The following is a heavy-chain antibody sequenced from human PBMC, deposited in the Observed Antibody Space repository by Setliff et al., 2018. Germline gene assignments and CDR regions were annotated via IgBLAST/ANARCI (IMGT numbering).Heavy chain of an antibody. CDR2: MNPNSGNT. J-gene: IGHJ6*03. Sequence: VASVKVSCKASGYTFTSYDINWVRRATGQGLEWMGWMNPNSGNTGYAQKFQGRVTITRNTSISTAYMELSSLRSEDTAVYYCARGGGQIHYDFWSGYFSDPQPNYYYYYMDVWGKGTTVTVSS. D-gene: IGHD3-3*01. CDR3: ARGGGQIHYDFWSGYFSDPQPNYYYYYMDV. CDR1: GYTFTSYD. V-gene: IGHV1-8*03.